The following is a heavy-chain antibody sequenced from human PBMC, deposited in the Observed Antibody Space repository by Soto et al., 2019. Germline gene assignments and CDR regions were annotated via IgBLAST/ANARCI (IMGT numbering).Heavy chain of an antibody. J-gene: IGHJ5*02. D-gene: IGHD3-10*01. V-gene: IGHV4-34*01. Sequence: SETLSLTCAVYGGSFSGYYWSWIRQPPGKGLEWIGEINHSGSTNYNPSLKSRVTISVDTSKNQFSLKLSSVTAADTAVYYCARASRPYFRITMVRGVPLWFDPWGQGTLVTVSS. CDR1: GGSFSGYY. CDR3: ARASRPYFRITMVRGVPLWFDP. CDR2: INHSGST.